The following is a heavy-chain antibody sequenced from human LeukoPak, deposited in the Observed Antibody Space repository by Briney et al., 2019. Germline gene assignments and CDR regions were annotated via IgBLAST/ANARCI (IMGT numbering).Heavy chain of an antibody. J-gene: IGHJ3*02. V-gene: IGHV1-2*02. CDR1: GYTFTGYY. CDR3: ASSVGDFSDAFDI. D-gene: IGHD3-10*01. Sequence: ASVKVSCKASGYTFTGYYMHWVRQAPGQGLEWMGWINPKSGGTNYAQKFQGRATMTRDTSISTAYMELSSLRSGDTAVYYCASSVGDFSDAFDIWGQGTMVTVSS. CDR2: INPKSGGT.